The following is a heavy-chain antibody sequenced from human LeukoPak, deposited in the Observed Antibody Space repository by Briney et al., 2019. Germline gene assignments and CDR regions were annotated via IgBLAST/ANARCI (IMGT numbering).Heavy chain of an antibody. D-gene: IGHD2-2*01. CDR3: AREWYCSSTSCHYYFEY. V-gene: IGHV4-38-2*02. Sequence: PSETLSLTCAVSGYSISSGYYWGWIRQPPGKGLEWIGSMHRSGKAYYNPSLRSRVTISLDTSKNQLSVNLISVTAADTAVYYCAREWYCSSTSCHYYFEYWGQGTLVTVSS. CDR2: MHRSGKA. CDR1: GYSISSGYY. J-gene: IGHJ4*02.